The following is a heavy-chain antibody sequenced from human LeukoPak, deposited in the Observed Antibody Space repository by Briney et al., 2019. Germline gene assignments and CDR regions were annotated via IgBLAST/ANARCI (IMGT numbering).Heavy chain of an antibody. CDR3: ARVAAARPDVDY. J-gene: IGHJ4*02. D-gene: IGHD6-6*01. CDR2: INPSGGST. V-gene: IGHV1-46*01. Sequence: GASVKVSCKASGYTFTSYYMHWVRQAPGQGLEWMGIINPSGGSTSYAQKFQGRVTMTRVMSTRTVYMELSSLRSEDTAVYYCARVAAARPDVDYWGQGTLVTVSS. CDR1: GYTFTSYY.